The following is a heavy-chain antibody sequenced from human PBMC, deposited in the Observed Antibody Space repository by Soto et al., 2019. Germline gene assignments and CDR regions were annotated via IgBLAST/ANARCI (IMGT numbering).Heavy chain of an antibody. V-gene: IGHV3-74*01. Sequence: PGGSLRLSCAASGFSFSRCWMHWVRQAPGKGLEWLSRIHYDGSRTNYADSAKGRFTISRDNAKNTVYLQMSSLGAEDTAVYFCAFNFNGDVPHRGQGTRVTVSS. CDR3: AFNFNGDVPH. CDR1: GFSFSRCW. J-gene: IGHJ4*02. CDR2: IHYDGSRT. D-gene: IGHD4-17*01.